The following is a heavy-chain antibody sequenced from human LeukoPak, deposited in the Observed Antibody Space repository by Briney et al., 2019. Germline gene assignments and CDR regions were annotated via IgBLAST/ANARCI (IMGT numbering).Heavy chain of an antibody. CDR3: AKRRDGYNYFDY. J-gene: IGHJ4*02. Sequence: GGSLRLSCAASGFTFSSYGMSWVRQAPGKGLEWVAVISYDGSNKYYADSVKGRFTISRDNSKNTLYLQMNSLRAEDTAVYYCAKRRDGYNYFDYWGQGTLVTVSS. D-gene: IGHD5-24*01. CDR1: GFTFSSYG. V-gene: IGHV3-30*18. CDR2: ISYDGSNK.